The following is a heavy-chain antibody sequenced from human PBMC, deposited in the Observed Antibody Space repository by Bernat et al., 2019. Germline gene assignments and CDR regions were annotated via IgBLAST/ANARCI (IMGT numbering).Heavy chain of an antibody. D-gene: IGHD2-21*02. CDR3: ARSGDYLPRTNWFDP. J-gene: IGHJ5*02. V-gene: IGHV1-2*04. Sequence: QVQLVQSGAEVKNPGASVKVSCKASGYTFTGYYMHWVRQAPGQGLEWMGWINPNSGGTNYAQKFQGWVTMTRDTSISTAYMELSRLRSDDTAVYYCARSGDYLPRTNWFDPWGQGTLVTVSS. CDR2: INPNSGGT. CDR1: GYTFTGYY.